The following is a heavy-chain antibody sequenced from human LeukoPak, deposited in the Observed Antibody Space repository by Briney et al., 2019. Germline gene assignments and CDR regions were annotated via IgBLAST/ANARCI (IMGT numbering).Heavy chain of an antibody. CDR3: ARTYGDYFDY. V-gene: IGHV4-59*01. D-gene: IGHD4-17*01. Sequence: SETLSLTCSVSGGSISSYYWSWIRQPPGKGLEWIGYIYYSGSTNYNPSLKSRVTISVDTSKNQFSLKLSSVTAADTAVYYCARTYGDYFDYWGQGTLVTVSS. J-gene: IGHJ4*02. CDR2: IYYSGST. CDR1: GGSISSYY.